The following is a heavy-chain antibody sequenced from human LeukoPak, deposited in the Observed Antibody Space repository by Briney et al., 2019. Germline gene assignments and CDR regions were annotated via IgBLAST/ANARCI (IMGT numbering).Heavy chain of an antibody. J-gene: IGHJ4*02. CDR1: VYTFTNYD. CDR2: MNPNSGNT. Sequence: ASVKVSCTASVYTFTNYDINWVRQATGQGLEWMGWMNPNSGNTGYAQKFQDRVTMTRNTSISTAYMELSSLRSEDTAFYYCARVNCSSTSCRSKFLDYWGQGTLVTVSS. V-gene: IGHV1-8*01. D-gene: IGHD2-2*01. CDR3: ARVNCSSTSCRSKFLDY.